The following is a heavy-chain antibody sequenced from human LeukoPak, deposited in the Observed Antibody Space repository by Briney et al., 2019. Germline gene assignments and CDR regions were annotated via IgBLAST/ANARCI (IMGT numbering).Heavy chain of an antibody. CDR1: GFTVSSNY. D-gene: IGHD2/OR15-2a*01. V-gene: IGHV3-53*01. J-gene: IGHJ4*02. CDR3: ARSSLVSRGELLDY. CDR2: IYSGGST. Sequence: GGSLRLSCAASGFTVSSNYMSWVRQAPGKGLEWVSVIYSGGSTYYADSVKGRFTTSRDNSKNTLYLQMNSLRAEDTAVYYCARSSLVSRGELLDYWGQGTLVTVSS.